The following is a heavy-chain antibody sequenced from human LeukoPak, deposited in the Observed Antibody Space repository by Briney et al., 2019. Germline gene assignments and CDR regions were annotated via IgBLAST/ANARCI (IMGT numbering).Heavy chain of an antibody. J-gene: IGHJ4*02. CDR3: ATADWESFYFDS. Sequence: SETLSLTCTVSGGSVSRGGYYWNWIRQHPGKGLEWIGFTSYSEGTYYNPSLMSRITISVDRSQNQFSLKMRDVAAADTAVYFCATADWESFYFDSWGQGALVAVSS. D-gene: IGHD1-26*01. CDR1: GGSVSRGGYY. V-gene: IGHV4-31*03. CDR2: TSYSEGT.